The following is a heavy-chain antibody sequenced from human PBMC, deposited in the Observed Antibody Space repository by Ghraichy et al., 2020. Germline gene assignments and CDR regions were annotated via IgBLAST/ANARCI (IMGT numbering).Heavy chain of an antibody. V-gene: IGHV3-9*01. D-gene: IGHD6-13*01. CDR1: GFTFDDYA. CDR2: ISWNSGSI. CDR3: AKGYDSSRGGYYFDY. Sequence: GGSLRLSCAASGFTFDDYAMHWVRQAPGKGLEWVSGISWNSGSIGYADSVKGRFTISRDNAKNSLYLQMNSLRAEDTALYYCAKGYDSSRGGYYFDYWGQGTLVTVSS. J-gene: IGHJ4*02.